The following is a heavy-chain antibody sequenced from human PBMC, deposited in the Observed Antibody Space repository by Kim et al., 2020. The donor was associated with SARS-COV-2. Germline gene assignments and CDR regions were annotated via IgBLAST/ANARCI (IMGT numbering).Heavy chain of an antibody. CDR3: AGGCLTGTFDY. Sequence: GGSLRLSCAASGFTFSSYEMNWVRQAPGKGLEWDSYISSSGSTIYYADSVKGRFTISRDNAKNSLYLQMNSLRAEDTAVYYCAGGCLTGTFDYWCQGTLVTVSS. V-gene: IGHV3-48*03. J-gene: IGHJ4*02. D-gene: IGHD3-9*01. CDR1: GFTFSSYE. CDR2: ISSSGSTI.